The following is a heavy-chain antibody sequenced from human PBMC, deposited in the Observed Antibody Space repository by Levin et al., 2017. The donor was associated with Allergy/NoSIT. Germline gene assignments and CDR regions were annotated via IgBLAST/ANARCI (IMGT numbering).Heavy chain of an antibody. D-gene: IGHD6-13*01. CDR1: GGTFSSYA. V-gene: IGHV1-69*04. Sequence: KISCKASGGTFSSYAISWVRQAPGQGLEWMGRIIPILGIANYAQKFQGRVTITADKSTSTAYMELSSLRSEDTAVYYCAREVRQQPRVDYFDYWGQGTLVTVSS. J-gene: IGHJ4*02. CDR2: IIPILGIA. CDR3: AREVRQQPRVDYFDY.